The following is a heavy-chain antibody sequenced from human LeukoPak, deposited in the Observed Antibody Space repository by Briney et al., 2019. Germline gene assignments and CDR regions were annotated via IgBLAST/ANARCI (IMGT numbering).Heavy chain of an antibody. J-gene: IGHJ4*02. CDR3: ASKYGIAVAGTGFGY. CDR1: GGTFSSYA. D-gene: IGHD6-19*01. V-gene: IGHV1-69*06. Sequence: SVKVSCKASGGTFSSYAISWVRQAPGQGLEWMGGIIPIFGTANYAQKFQGRVTITADKSTSTAYMELSSLRSEDTAVYYCASKYGIAVAGTGFGYWGQGTLVTVSS. CDR2: IIPIFGTA.